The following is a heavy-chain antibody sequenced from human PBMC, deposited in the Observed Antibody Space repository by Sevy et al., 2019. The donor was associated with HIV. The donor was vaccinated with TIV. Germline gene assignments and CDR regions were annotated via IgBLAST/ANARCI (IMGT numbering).Heavy chain of an antibody. Sequence: SETLSLTCTVSGGSITSSSYYWGWIRQPPGKGLEWIGSIDYSRTTYYTLALKSRVTISGDTSKNQFSLKLTSVTAADTAFYYCARYLRGDFAGGFDSWGQGTLVTVSS. J-gene: IGHJ5*01. CDR1: GGSITSSSYY. D-gene: IGHD4-17*01. V-gene: IGHV4-39*01. CDR3: ARYLRGDFAGGFDS. CDR2: IDYSRTT.